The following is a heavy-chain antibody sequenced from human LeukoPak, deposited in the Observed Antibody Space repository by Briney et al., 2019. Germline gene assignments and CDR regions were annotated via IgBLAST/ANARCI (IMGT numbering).Heavy chain of an antibody. J-gene: IGHJ4*02. V-gene: IGHV3-30*04. D-gene: IGHD2-15*01. CDR2: VESDGRNK. Sequence: GGSLRLSCAASGFTFSSYAMSWVRQAPGKGLEWVAHVESDGRNKYYADSVQGRFTGSRDNSKNTVYLQMNSLRADDTAVYYCARGPLHAAFDYWGQGTVVKVSS. CDR1: GFTFSSYA. CDR3: ARGPLHAAFDY.